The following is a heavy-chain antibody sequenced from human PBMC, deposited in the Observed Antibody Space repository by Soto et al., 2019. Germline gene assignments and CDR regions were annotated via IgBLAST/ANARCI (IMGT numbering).Heavy chain of an antibody. V-gene: IGHV4-34*01. CDR2: INHSGST. D-gene: IGHD7-27*01. Sequence: QVQLQQWGAGLLKPSETLSLTCAVYGGSFSGYYWSWIRQPPGKGLEWIGDINHSGSTNYNPSLTSRVSISVDTSTNQFSLKLSSVTAADTAVYYCARGWGRIFDYWGQGTLVTVSS. J-gene: IGHJ4*02. CDR3: ARGWGRIFDY. CDR1: GGSFSGYY.